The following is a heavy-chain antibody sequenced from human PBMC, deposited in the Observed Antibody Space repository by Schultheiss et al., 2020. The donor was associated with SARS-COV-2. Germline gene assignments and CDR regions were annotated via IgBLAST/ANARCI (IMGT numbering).Heavy chain of an antibody. CDR3: ARAGFWSGINYFDY. Sequence: ASVKVSCKASGGTFGKYAISWLRQAPGQGLEWMGWISAYNGNTNYAQKLQGRVTMTTDTSTSTAYMELRSLRSDDTAVYYCARAGFWSGINYFDYWGQGTLVTVSS. CDR1: GGTFGKYA. CDR2: ISAYNGNT. D-gene: IGHD3-3*01. J-gene: IGHJ4*02. V-gene: IGHV1-18*01.